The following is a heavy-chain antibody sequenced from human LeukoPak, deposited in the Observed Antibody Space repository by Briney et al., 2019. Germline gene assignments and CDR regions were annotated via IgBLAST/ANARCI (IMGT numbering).Heavy chain of an antibody. V-gene: IGHV3-21*01. Sequence: GGSLRLSCAASGFTFSTYSMNRVRQAPGKGLEWVSSISSTSTYKYYADSVKGRFTISRDNAKTSLYLQMNSLRAEDTAVYYCARDRFEDVWGQGTTVTVSS. D-gene: IGHD3-16*01. CDR3: ARDRFEDV. CDR1: GFTFSTYS. J-gene: IGHJ6*01. CDR2: ISSTSTYK.